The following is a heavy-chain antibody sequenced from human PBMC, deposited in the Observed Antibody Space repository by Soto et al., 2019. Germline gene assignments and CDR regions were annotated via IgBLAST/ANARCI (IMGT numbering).Heavy chain of an antibody. V-gene: IGHV3-30*18. J-gene: IGHJ4*02. CDR1: GFTFSSFG. Sequence: ESGGGVVQPGRSLQLSCAASGFTFSSFGMQWVRQAPGKGLEWVAVISYEAKNKYYADSVKGRFTISRDNSRNTLYLQMNSLRAEDTAVYYCAKEATPKVAHHFDYWGQGTLVAVSS. CDR2: ISYEAKNK. CDR3: AKEATPKVAHHFDY.